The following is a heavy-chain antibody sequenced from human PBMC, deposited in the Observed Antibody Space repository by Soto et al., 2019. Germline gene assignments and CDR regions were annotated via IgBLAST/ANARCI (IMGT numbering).Heavy chain of an antibody. CDR2: ISAYNGNT. V-gene: IGHV1-18*01. J-gene: IGHJ4*02. Sequence: QVQLVQSGAEVKKPGASVKVSCKVSGYTFTSYGFSWVRQAPGQGLEWMGWISAYNGNTNYAQKLQGRVTMTTDTSTKTAYMELRSLRSDDTAVYYCARASKNYYGSGSFLPPAFDYWGQGTLVTVSS. D-gene: IGHD3-10*01. CDR3: ARASKNYYGSGSFLPPAFDY. CDR1: GYTFTSYG.